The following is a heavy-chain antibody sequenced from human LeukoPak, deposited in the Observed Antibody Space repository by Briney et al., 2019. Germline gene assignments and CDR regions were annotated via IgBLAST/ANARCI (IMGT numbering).Heavy chain of an antibody. D-gene: IGHD2-8*01. CDR2: IDPSDSYT. V-gene: IGHV5-10-1*01. CDR1: GYTFTTYW. Sequence: GESLKISCKGSGYTFTTYWIIWVRQMPGKGLEWMGKIDPSDSYTNYSPSFQGHVTISADKSVSTAYQQWSSLKASDTAMYYCARGFCTIDNCDNWFDPWGQGTLVTVSS. J-gene: IGHJ5*02. CDR3: ARGFCTIDNCDNWFDP.